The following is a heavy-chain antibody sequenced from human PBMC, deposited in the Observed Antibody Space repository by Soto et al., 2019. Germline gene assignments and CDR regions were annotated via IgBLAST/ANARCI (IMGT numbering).Heavy chain of an antibody. CDR3: AKRIQNSSGWYADY. CDR2: ISGNGDHT. J-gene: IGHJ4*02. D-gene: IGHD6-19*01. Sequence: EVQLLESGGGLVQPGGSLRLSCAASGFTFSNYAMSWDRQAPGKGLEWVSAISGNGDHTYYADSVKGRFTFSRDNSKNTLYLQMNSLRADDTAIYYCAKRIQNSSGWYADYWGQGTLVTVSS. CDR1: GFTFSNYA. V-gene: IGHV3-23*01.